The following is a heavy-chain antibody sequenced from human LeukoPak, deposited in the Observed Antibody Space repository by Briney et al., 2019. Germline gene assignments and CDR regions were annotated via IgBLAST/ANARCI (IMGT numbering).Heavy chain of an antibody. CDR1: GGSFSGYY. V-gene: IGHV4-34*01. J-gene: IGHJ6*03. D-gene: IGHD2-21*01. Sequence: PSETLSLTCAVYGGSFSGYYWSWIRQPPGKGLEWIGEINHSGSTNYNPSLKSRVTISVDTSKNQFSLKLSSVTAADTAVYYCARGVIRVKTPLREGYYYYMDVWGKGTTVTVSS. CDR3: ARGVIRVKTPLREGYYYYMDV. CDR2: INHSGST.